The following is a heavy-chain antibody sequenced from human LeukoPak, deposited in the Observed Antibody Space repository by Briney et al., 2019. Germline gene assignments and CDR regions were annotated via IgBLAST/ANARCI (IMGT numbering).Heavy chain of an antibody. Sequence: GGSLRLSCAASGFTFSSYSMNWVRQAPGKGLEWVSSITRSSYIYYADSVKGRFTISRDNAKNSLYLEMNSLRAEDTAVYYCAKGELLSWFDPWGQGTLVTVSS. CDR1: GFTFSSYS. V-gene: IGHV3-21*01. J-gene: IGHJ5*02. CDR2: ITRSSYI. D-gene: IGHD1-26*01. CDR3: AKGELLSWFDP.